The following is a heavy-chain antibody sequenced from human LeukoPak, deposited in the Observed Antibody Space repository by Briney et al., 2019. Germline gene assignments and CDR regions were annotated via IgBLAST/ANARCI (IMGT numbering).Heavy chain of an antibody. V-gene: IGHV4-59*01. J-gene: IGHJ6*02. Sequence: SETLFLTCTVSGGSISSYYWSWIRQPPGKGLEWIGYIYYSGSTNYNPSLKSRVTISVDTSKNQFSLKLSSVTAADTAVYYCASFPSSYGYNYYYYGMDVWGQGTTVTVSS. CDR3: ASFPSSYGYNYYYYGMDV. D-gene: IGHD5-18*01. CDR1: GGSISSYY. CDR2: IYYSGST.